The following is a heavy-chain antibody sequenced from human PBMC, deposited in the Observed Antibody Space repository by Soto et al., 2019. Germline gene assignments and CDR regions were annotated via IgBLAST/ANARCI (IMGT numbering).Heavy chain of an antibody. CDR3: GRISSHGDYAY. CDR1: GDSISSGGFS. CDR2: IYHSGTS. J-gene: IGHJ4*02. V-gene: IGHV4-30-2*01. Sequence: PSETLSLTCAVSGDSISSGGFSWSWIRQPPGKGLEWIGYIYHSGTSFYNPSLKSRVTISVDGSKNQFSLKVKSVTAADTAVYYCGRISSHGDYAYWGQGTLVTVSS. D-gene: IGHD4-17*01.